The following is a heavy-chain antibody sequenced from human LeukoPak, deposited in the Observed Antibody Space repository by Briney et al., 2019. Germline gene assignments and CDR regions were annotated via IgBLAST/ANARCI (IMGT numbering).Heavy chain of an antibody. V-gene: IGHV4-34*01. Sequence: SETLSLTCAVYGGSFSGYYWSWIRQPPGKGLEWIGEINHSGSTNYNPSLKSRVTISVDTSKNQFSLKLSSVTAADTAVYYCARSTYYDILTFDYWGQGTLVTVSS. CDR3: ARSTYYDILTFDY. J-gene: IGHJ4*02. D-gene: IGHD3-9*01. CDR1: GGSFSGYY. CDR2: INHSGST.